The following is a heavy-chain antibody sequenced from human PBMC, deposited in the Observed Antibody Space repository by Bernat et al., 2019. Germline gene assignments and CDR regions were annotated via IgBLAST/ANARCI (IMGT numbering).Heavy chain of an antibody. D-gene: IGHD2-15*01. J-gene: IGHJ5*02. V-gene: IGHV4-31*03. CDR2: IYYSGRT. CDR3: ALGVVVAAMRFDP. CDR1: GGSIISGGYY. Sequence: QVQLQESGSGLVKPSQTLSLTCTVSGGSIISGGYYWIWIRQHPGKGLEWIGYIYYSGRTYFNPSLKSRVTISVDTSKNQFSLKLSSVTAADTAVYYFALGVVVAAMRFDPWGQGTLVTVSS.